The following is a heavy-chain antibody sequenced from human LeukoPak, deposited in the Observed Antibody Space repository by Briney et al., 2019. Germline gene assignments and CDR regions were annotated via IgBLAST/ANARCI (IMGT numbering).Heavy chain of an antibody. CDR3: AKGYSSSWLSWFDP. J-gene: IGHJ5*02. Sequence: QPGRSLRLSCAASGFTFSSYAMSWVRQAPGKGLEWVSAISGSGGSTYYADSVKGRFTISRDNSKNTLYLQMNSLRAEDTAVYYCAKGYSSSWLSWFDPWGQGTLVTVSS. CDR1: GFTFSSYA. CDR2: ISGSGGST. D-gene: IGHD6-13*01. V-gene: IGHV3-23*01.